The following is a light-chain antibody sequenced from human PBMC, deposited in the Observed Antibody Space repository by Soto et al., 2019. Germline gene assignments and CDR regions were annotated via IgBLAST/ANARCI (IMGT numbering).Light chain of an antibody. J-gene: IGLJ2*01. Sequence: QSALTQPASVSGSPGQSITISCTGTSSDVGAYNYVSWYQQHPGIAPKLMIYDVSNRPSGVSNRFSGSKSGNTASLTISGLHTEDEADYYCSSYTRSSTLVFGGGTKLTVL. CDR3: SSYTRSSTLV. CDR2: DVS. V-gene: IGLV2-14*01. CDR1: SSDVGAYNY.